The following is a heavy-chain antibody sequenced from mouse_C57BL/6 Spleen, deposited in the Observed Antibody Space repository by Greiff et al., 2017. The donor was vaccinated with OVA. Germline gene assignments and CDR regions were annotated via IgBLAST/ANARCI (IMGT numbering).Heavy chain of an antibody. CDR2: ISSGSSTI. CDR1: GFTFSDYG. V-gene: IGHV5-17*01. D-gene: IGHD1-1*01. CDR3: ARPGRYYAMDY. J-gene: IGHJ4*01. Sequence: DVHLVESGGGLVKPGGSLKLSCAASGFTFSDYGMHWVRQAPEKGLEWVAYISSGSSTIYYADTVKGRFTISRDNAKNTLFLQMTSLRSEDTAMYYCARPGRYYAMDYWGQGTSVTVSS.